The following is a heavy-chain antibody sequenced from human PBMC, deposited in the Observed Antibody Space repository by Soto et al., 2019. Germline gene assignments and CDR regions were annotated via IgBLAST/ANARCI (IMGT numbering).Heavy chain of an antibody. D-gene: IGHD2-15*01. J-gene: IGHJ6*02. CDR1: GYSFTSYW. CDR3: ARDDCSGGSCQDYYYYGMDV. V-gene: IGHV5-10-1*01. CDR2: IDPSDSYT. Sequence: GESLKISCKGSGYSFTSYWISWVRQMPGKGLEWMGRIDPSDSYTNYSPSFQGHVTISADKSISTAYLQWSSLKASDTAMYYCARDDCSGGSCQDYYYYGMDVWGQGTTVTVS.